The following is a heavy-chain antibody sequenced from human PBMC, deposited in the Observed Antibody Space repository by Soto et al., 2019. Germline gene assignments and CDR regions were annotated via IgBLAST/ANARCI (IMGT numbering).Heavy chain of an antibody. CDR3: LRIPRSYSGTYTYFDY. CDR2: IDWDDDK. Sequence: SGPTLVNPTQTLTLTCTFSGFSLRTGGMCVSWIRQPPGKALEWLARIDWDDDKYYSTSLKTRLTISKDTSKNQVVLTMTNMDPVDTAMYYCLRIPRSYSGTYTYFDYWGQGTLVTVSS. V-gene: IGHV2-70*11. J-gene: IGHJ4*02. CDR1: GFSLRTGGMC. D-gene: IGHD1-26*01.